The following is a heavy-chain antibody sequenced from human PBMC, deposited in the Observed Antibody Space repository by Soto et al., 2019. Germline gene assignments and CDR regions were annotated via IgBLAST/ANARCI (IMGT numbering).Heavy chain of an antibody. V-gene: IGHV3-23*01. Sequence: EVQLLESGGGLVQPGGSLRLSCAASGVTFSNYAMSWVRQAPGKGLEWVSAISNYGGSTCYADSGTGRFTISRDRSKNTMYVQMNSLRAEDTAVYYCAKHYDILTGYYTGYYYYCMDVWGKGTTVTVSS. J-gene: IGHJ6*03. D-gene: IGHD3-9*01. CDR1: GVTFSNYA. CDR2: ISNYGGST. CDR3: AKHYDILTGYYTGYYYYCMDV.